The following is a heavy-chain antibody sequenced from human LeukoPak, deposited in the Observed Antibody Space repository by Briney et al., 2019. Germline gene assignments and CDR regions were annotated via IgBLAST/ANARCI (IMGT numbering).Heavy chain of an antibody. CDR3: ARVAVSRARTGWFDP. Sequence: PGRSLRLSCAASGFTFDDFAMHWVRQAPGRGREWVAGISWNRVYIAYVDSVKGRVTISRDNAKSSLYLQMNSLRADDMALYYCARVAVSRARTGWFDPWGQGTVLTVSS. CDR1: GFTFDDFA. J-gene: IGHJ5*02. V-gene: IGHV3-9*03. CDR2: ISWNRVYI. D-gene: IGHD2-8*01.